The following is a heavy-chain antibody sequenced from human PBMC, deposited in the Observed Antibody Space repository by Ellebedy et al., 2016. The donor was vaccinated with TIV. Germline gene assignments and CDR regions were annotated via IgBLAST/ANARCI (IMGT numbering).Heavy chain of an antibody. CDR1: GASISSSNW. CDR2: IYHSGST. J-gene: IGHJ3*02. CDR3: ARDGTSVAFDI. Sequence: MPSETLSLTCAVSGASISSSNWWIWVRQPPGKGLEWIGEIYHSGSTNYNPSLKSRVTISVDKSKNQFSLKLSSVTAADTAVYYCARDGTSVAFDIWGQGTMVTVSS. V-gene: IGHV4-4*02.